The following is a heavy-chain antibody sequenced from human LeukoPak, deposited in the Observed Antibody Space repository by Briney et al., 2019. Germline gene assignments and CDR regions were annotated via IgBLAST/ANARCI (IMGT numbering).Heavy chain of an antibody. D-gene: IGHD3-22*01. V-gene: IGHV1-2*02. CDR3: ARGRSLYDSSGYYHDAFDI. CDR1: GYTFTGYY. Sequence: ASVKVSCKASGYTFTGYYMHWVRQAPGQGLEWMGWINPNSGGTNYAQKFQGRVTMTRDTSISTAYMELSRLRSDDTAVYYCARGRSLYDSSGYYHDAFDIWGQGTMVTVSS. CDR2: INPNSGGT. J-gene: IGHJ3*02.